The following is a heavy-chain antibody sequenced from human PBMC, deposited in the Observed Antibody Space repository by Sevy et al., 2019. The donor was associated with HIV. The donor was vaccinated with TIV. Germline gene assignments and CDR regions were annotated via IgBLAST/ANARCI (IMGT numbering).Heavy chain of an antibody. CDR2: ISYDGINK. Sequence: GRSLRLSCAASGFTFINHAMHWVRQAPGKGLEWVAVISYDGINKNYADSVKGRFTLSRDNSKNTLSLQMNSPRTEDTAVYYCARDRSTRWINYYFDYWGQGTLVTVSS. D-gene: IGHD2-2*01. CDR3: ARDRSTRWINYYFDY. CDR1: GFTFINHA. V-gene: IGHV3-30-3*01. J-gene: IGHJ4*02.